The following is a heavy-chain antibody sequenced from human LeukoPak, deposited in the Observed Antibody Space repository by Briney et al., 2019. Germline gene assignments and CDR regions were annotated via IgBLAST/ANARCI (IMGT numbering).Heavy chain of an antibody. Sequence: GESLKISCKGSGYSFTSYWIGWVRQMPGKGLEWMGIIYPGDSDTRYSPSFQGQVTISAGKSISTAYLQWSSLKASDTAMYYCARRRYDFWSGSNAFDIWGQGTMVTVSS. V-gene: IGHV5-51*01. CDR1: GYSFTSYW. D-gene: IGHD3-3*01. CDR3: ARRRYDFWSGSNAFDI. J-gene: IGHJ3*02. CDR2: IYPGDSDT.